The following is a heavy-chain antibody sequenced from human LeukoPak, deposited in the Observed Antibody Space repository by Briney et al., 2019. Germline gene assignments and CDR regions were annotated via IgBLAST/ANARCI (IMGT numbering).Heavy chain of an antibody. J-gene: IGHJ6*04. CDR1: GYTFTSYY. CDR2: INPSGGST. V-gene: IGHV1-46*01. Sequence: VASVKVSCKASGYTFTSYYMHSVRQAPGQGLEWMGIINPSGGSTSYAQKFQGRVTMTRDTSTSTVYMELSSLRSEDTAVYYCARDERDTMVRGVAAPYYYGMDVWGKGTTVTVSS. D-gene: IGHD3-10*01. CDR3: ARDERDTMVRGVAAPYYYGMDV.